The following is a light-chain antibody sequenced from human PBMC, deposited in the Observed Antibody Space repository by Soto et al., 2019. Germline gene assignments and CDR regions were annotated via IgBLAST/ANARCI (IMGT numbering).Light chain of an antibody. J-gene: IGKJ1*01. Sequence: DIQMTQSPSYLSASVGDRVTITCRASESIRTYLNWYQQKPGKAPKLLIYAASILQSGIPSRFSGSGSGTDFIFTITSLQPEDFATYFCQQSYNSPPTFGQGTKVEI. CDR2: AAS. CDR3: QQSYNSPPT. CDR1: ESIRTY. V-gene: IGKV1-39*01.